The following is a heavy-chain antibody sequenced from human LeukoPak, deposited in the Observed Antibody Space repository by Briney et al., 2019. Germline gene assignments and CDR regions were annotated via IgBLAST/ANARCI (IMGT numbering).Heavy chain of an antibody. CDR3: ARGDILTGFAY. V-gene: IGHV3-21*01. CDR2: ISSSSSYI. J-gene: IGHJ4*02. Sequence: GGSLRLSCAASGFTFSSYGMNRVRQAPGKGLEWVSSISSSSSYIYYADSVKGRFTISRDNAKNSLYLQMNSLRAEDTAVYYCARGDILTGFAYWGQGTLVTVSS. D-gene: IGHD3-9*01. CDR1: GFTFSSYG.